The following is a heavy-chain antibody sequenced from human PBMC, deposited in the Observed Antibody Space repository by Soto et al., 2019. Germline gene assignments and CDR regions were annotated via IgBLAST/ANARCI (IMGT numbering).Heavy chain of an antibody. Sequence: QVQLVESGGGVVQPGRSLRLSCAASGFTFSSYAMHWVRQAPGKGLEWVAVISYDGSNKYYADSVKGRFTISRDNSKNPLYLQMNSLRAEDTAVYYCARDRQTFESRYYYYGMDVWGQGTTVTVSS. V-gene: IGHV3-30-3*01. CDR3: ARDRQTFESRYYYYGMDV. J-gene: IGHJ6*02. D-gene: IGHD3-16*01. CDR1: GFTFSSYA. CDR2: ISYDGSNK.